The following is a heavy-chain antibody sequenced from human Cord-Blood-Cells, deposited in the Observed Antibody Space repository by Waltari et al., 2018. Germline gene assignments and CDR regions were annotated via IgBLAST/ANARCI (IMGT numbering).Heavy chain of an antibody. V-gene: IGHV3-53*01. CDR2: IFSGGST. CDR3: ARGRYGGNLDY. Sequence: EVQLVESGGGLIQPGGYLRLSCAASGFTVSSNYMSWVRQAPGKGPEWVSVIFSGGSTYYADSVKGRFTISRDNSKNTLYLQMNSLRAEDTAVYYCARGRYGGNLDYWGQGTLVTVSS. D-gene: IGHD2-15*01. CDR1: GFTVSSNY. J-gene: IGHJ4*02.